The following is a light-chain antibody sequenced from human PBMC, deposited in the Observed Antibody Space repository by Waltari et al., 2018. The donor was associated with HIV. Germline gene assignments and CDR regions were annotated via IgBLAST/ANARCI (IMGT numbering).Light chain of an antibody. V-gene: IGLV3-21*02. J-gene: IGLJ3*02. CDR3: QVWDTSREWV. CDR2: ENT. Sequence: SNVLTQPPSVSVAPGQTARITCGDNNIGIKSVHWYQQKPGQAPVLVVYENTDRPSGIPERFSGSNSGKTATLTIRGVEAGDEADYYCQVWDTSREWVFGGGTKLTVL. CDR1: NIGIKS.